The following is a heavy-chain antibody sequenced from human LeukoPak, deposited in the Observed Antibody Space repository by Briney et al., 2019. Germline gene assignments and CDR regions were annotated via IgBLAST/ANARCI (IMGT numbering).Heavy chain of an antibody. CDR2: IYYSGST. V-gene: IGHV4-59*01. Sequence: SETLSLTCTVSGGSISSYYWSWIRQPPGKGLEWIGYIYYSGSTNYNPSLKSRVTISVDTSKNQFSLKLSSVTAADTAVYYCARDARFGELVDYWGQGTLVTVSS. CDR3: ARDARFGELVDY. CDR1: GGSISSYY. D-gene: IGHD3-10*01. J-gene: IGHJ4*02.